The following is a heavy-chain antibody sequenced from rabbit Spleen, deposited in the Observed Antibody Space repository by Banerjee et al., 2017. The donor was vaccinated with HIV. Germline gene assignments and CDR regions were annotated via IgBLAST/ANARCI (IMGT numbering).Heavy chain of an antibody. J-gene: IGHJ4*01. CDR2: IRTGTANT. Sequence: QSLEESGGDLVKPGASLTLTCTASGFSFNNNYYMCWVRQAPGKGLEWIACIRTGTANTWYATWANGRFTISKTSSTTVTLQMTSLTAADTATYFCARSGYVGWGGDGDLTGNKLWGPGTLVTVS. V-gene: IGHV1S40*01. CDR1: GFSFNNNYY. D-gene: IGHD4-1*01. CDR3: ARSGYVGWGGDGDLTGNKL.